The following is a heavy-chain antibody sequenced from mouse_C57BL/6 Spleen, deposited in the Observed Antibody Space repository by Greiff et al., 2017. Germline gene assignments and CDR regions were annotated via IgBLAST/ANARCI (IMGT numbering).Heavy chain of an antibody. CDR3: ARQTTVVAPFDY. Sequence: EVKLVESGGDLVKPGGSLKLSCAASGFTFSSYGMSWVRQTPDKRLEWVATISSGGSYTYYPDSVKGRFTISRDNAKNTLYLQMSSLKSEDTAMYYCARQTTVVAPFDYWGQGTTLTVSS. CDR1: GFTFSSYG. J-gene: IGHJ2*01. V-gene: IGHV5-6*01. D-gene: IGHD1-1*01. CDR2: ISSGGSYT.